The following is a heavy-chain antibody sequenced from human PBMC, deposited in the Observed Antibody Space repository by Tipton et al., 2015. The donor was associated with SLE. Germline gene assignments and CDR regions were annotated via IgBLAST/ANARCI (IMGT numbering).Heavy chain of an antibody. D-gene: IGHD6-13*01. CDR3: AKDSGSSWPYYFDY. CDR2: ISWDGGST. J-gene: IGHJ4*02. V-gene: IGHV3-43*01. CDR1: GFTFDDYT. Sequence: GSLRLSCAASGFTFDDYTMHWVRQAPGKGLEWVSLISWDGGSTYYADSVKGRFTISRDNSKNSLYLQMNSLRTEDTALYYCAKDSGSSWPYYFDYWGQGTLVTVSS.